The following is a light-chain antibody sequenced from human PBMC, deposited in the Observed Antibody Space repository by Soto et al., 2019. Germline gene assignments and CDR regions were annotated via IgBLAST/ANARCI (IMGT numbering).Light chain of an antibody. Sequence: EVVLTQSPGTLSLSPGERATLSCRASQSVSNDYLAWYQQKPGQAPRLLIHGASSRAIGIPDRFSGGGSGTDFTLTISRLEPEDFAVYYCQHYDISVPITFGPGTKVDL. CDR2: GAS. V-gene: IGKV3-20*01. CDR3: QHYDISVPIT. J-gene: IGKJ3*01. CDR1: QSVSNDY.